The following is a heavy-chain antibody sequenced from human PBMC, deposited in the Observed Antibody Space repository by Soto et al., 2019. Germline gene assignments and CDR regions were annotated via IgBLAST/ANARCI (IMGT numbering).Heavy chain of an antibody. CDR1: GFTFSSYA. CDR3: AKELAGPDAFDI. D-gene: IGHD3-3*02. CDR2: ISGSGGST. J-gene: IGHJ3*02. Sequence: GGSLRLSFAATGFTFSSYAMSWVRQAPGKGLEWVSAISGSGGSTYYADSVKGRFTISRDNSKNTLYLQMNSLRAEDTAVYYCAKELAGPDAFDIWGQGTMVTVSS. V-gene: IGHV3-23*01.